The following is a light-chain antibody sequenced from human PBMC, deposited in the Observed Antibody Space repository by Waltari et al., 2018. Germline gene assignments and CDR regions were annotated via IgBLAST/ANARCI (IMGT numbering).Light chain of an antibody. CDR3: QSYDTSLSVV. V-gene: IGLV1-40*01. CDR2: GTS. J-gene: IGLJ2*01. Sequence: QSVLTQPPSVSGAPGQRVTISCTGSGSNIGAGYDVPWYQPLPGKAPKRPIYGTSTRPLGVPDRYFGSQSGTSASLAITGLQAEDEADYYCQSYDTSLSVVFGGGTKLTVL. CDR1: GSNIGAGYD.